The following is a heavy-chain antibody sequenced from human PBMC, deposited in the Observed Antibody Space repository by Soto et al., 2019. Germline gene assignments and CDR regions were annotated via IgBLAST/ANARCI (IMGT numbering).Heavy chain of an antibody. D-gene: IGHD3-16*01. Sequence: QEQLVQSGPEVKKPGSSVKVSCKDSGGLFSSFAISWVRQAPGQGIEWLGGIIPFFGTTTYAEKFQGRLTITADESTNTAYMELSSLRSGDTAVYYCGRGGGPYVWFNEFWGQGTLVTVSS. CDR2: IIPFFGTT. CDR3: GRGGGPYVWFNEF. V-gene: IGHV1-69*01. CDR1: GGLFSSFA. J-gene: IGHJ4*02.